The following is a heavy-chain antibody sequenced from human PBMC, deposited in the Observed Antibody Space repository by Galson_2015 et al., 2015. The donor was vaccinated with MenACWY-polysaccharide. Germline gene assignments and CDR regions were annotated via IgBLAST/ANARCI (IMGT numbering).Heavy chain of an antibody. CDR3: ARGHYGMDV. CDR2: IKKDGSEK. Sequence: SLRLSCAVSGFTFKNYWMSWVRQAPGKGLGWVANIKKDGSEKYCVDSVKGRFTISRDNGRSSLYLQMNGLRAEDTAVYYCARGHYGMDVWGQGTTVIVS. V-gene: IGHV3-7*01. CDR1: GFTFKNYW. J-gene: IGHJ6*02.